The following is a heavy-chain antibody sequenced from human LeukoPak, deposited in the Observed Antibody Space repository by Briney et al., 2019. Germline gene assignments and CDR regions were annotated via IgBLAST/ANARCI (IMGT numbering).Heavy chain of an antibody. CDR3: ATPDYGNDAFDI. V-gene: IGHV1-24*01. CDR1: GYTLTELS. Sequence: ASVKVSCKVSGYTLTELSMHWVRQAPGKGLEWMGGFDPEDGETIYAQKFQGRVTMTEDTSTDTAYMELSSLRSEDTAVYYRATPDYGNDAFDIWGQGTMVTVSS. CDR2: FDPEDGET. D-gene: IGHD4-17*01. J-gene: IGHJ3*02.